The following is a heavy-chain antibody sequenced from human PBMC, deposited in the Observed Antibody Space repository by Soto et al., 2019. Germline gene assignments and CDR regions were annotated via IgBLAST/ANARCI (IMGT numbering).Heavy chain of an antibody. D-gene: IGHD6-13*01. CDR1: GFTFSSYG. J-gene: IGHJ6*02. CDR2: IWYDGSNK. Sequence: GGSLRLSCAASGFTFSSYGMHWVRQAPGKGLEWVAVIWYDGSNKYYADSVKGRFTISRDNSKNTLYLQMNSLRAEDTAVYYCARDVWYSSSWYSVPIFPHSYGMDVWGQGTTVTVSS. CDR3: ARDVWYSSSWYSVPIFPHSYGMDV. V-gene: IGHV3-33*01.